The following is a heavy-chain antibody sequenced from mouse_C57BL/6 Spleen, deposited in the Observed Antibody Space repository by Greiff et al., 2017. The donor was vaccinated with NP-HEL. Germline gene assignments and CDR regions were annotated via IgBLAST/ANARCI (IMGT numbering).Heavy chain of an antibody. CDR2: ISSGSSTI. CDR3: ARRLYYDYDGAMDY. CDR1: GFTFSDYG. D-gene: IGHD2-4*01. J-gene: IGHJ4*01. Sequence: EVKVVESGGGLVKPGGSLKLSCAASGFTFSDYGMHWVRQAPEKGLEWVAYISSGSSTIYYADTVKGRFTISRDNAKNTLFLQMTSLRSEDTAMYYCARRLYYDYDGAMDYWGQGTSVTVSS. V-gene: IGHV5-17*01.